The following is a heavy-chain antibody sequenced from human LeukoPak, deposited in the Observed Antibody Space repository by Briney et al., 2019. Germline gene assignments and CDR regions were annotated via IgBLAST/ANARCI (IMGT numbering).Heavy chain of an antibody. J-gene: IGHJ4*02. Sequence: ASVKVSCKASGYTFTGYYMHWVRQAPGQGLEWMGWINPNSGGTNYAQKFQVRVTMTRDASISTAYMELSRLRSDDTAVYYCARGPDYDFWSGYYDKYYFDYWGQGTLVTVSS. CDR3: ARGPDYDFWSGYYDKYYFDY. D-gene: IGHD3-3*01. CDR2: INPNSGGT. V-gene: IGHV1-2*02. CDR1: GYTFTGYY.